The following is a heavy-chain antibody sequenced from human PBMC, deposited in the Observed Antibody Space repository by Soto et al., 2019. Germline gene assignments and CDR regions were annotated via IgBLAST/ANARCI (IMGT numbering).Heavy chain of an antibody. CDR1: GYKFTSSW. V-gene: IGHV5-51*01. CDR3: ARKDKSGYFNWFDP. D-gene: IGHD3-22*01. J-gene: IGHJ5*01. CDR2: IFPSDSDT. Sequence: GESLKISCRTSGYKFTSSWVAWVRQMPGKGLEWMGIIFPSDSDTRYSPSFQGQVTFSADRSTSTVFFQWASLKASDTAVYFCARKDKSGYFNWFDPWGQGTLVTVAS.